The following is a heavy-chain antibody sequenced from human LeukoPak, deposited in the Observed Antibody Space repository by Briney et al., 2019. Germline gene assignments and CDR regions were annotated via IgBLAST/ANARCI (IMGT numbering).Heavy chain of an antibody. J-gene: IGHJ6*03. CDR1: GFTFSSYG. CDR3: AKASRLTDYYYYMDV. CDR2: IWYGGSNK. V-gene: IGHV3-30*02. Sequence: GGSLRLSCAASGFTFSSYGMHWVRQAPGKGLEWVAVIWYGGSNKYYADSVKGRFTSSRDNSKNTPYLQMNSLRAEDTAVYYCAKASRLTDYYYYMDVWGKGTTVTVSS. D-gene: IGHD3-9*01.